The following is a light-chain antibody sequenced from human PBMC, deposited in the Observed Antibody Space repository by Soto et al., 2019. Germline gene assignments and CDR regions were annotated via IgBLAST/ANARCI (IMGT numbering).Light chain of an antibody. J-gene: IGKJ2*01. CDR1: QSVSGW. V-gene: IGKV1-5*03. Sequence: DIQMTQSPSTLSASVGDRVAITCRASQSVSGWLAWYQQMPGKVPKLLTYQASTLEDGVPSRFSGSGSGTEFTLTISSLQPDDSATYYCQHYNDYSYTFGPGTNLEIK. CDR3: QHYNDYSYT. CDR2: QAS.